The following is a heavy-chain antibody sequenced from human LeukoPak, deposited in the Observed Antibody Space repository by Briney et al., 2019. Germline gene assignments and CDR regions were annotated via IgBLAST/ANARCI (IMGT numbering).Heavy chain of an antibody. CDR3: ATHVDATRGYYFED. CDR1: GGSISRNNYY. Sequence: SETLSLTCTVSGGSISRNNYYWGWIRQPPGKGLEWIGTAYYTGSTSYNPSLKSRVTISVDTSKNQFSLKLSSVTAADTAIYYCATHVDATRGYYFEDWGQGTLVTVSS. J-gene: IGHJ4*02. D-gene: IGHD5-18*01. CDR2: AYYTGST. V-gene: IGHV4-39*01.